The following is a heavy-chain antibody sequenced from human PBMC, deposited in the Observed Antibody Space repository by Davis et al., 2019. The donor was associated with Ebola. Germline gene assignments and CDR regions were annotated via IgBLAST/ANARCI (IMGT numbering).Heavy chain of an antibody. V-gene: IGHV1-18*01. Sequence: ASVKVSCKASGYTFTSYGISWVRQAPGQGLEWMGWISAYNGNTNYAQKLQGRVTMTTDTSTSTAYMELRSLRSDDTAVYYCAKDFHAWELRYYFDYWGQGTLVTVSS. CDR1: GYTFTSYG. CDR2: ISAYNGNT. CDR3: AKDFHAWELRYYFDY. D-gene: IGHD1-26*01. J-gene: IGHJ4*02.